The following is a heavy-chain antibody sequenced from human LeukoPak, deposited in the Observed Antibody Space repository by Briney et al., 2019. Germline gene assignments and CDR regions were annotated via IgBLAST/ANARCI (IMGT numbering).Heavy chain of an antibody. J-gene: IGHJ6*03. CDR2: INPNSGGT. CDR3: ARVPSPSYGDYYYYYYMDV. CDR1: GYTFTGYY. D-gene: IGHD4-17*01. V-gene: IGHV1-2*02. Sequence: GASVKVSCKASGYTFTGYYMHWVRQAPGQGLEWMGWINPNSGGTNYAQKFQGRVTMTRDTSISTAYMELSRLRSDDTAVYYCARVPSPSYGDYYYYYYMDVWGKGTTVTVSS.